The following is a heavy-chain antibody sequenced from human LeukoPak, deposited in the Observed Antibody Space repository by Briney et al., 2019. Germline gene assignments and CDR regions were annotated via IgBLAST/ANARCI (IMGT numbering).Heavy chain of an antibody. J-gene: IGHJ6*03. CDR3: ARGRRIAAAGPYYYMDV. Sequence: SETLSLACAVYGGSFSGYYWSWIRQPPGKGLEWIGEINHSGSTNYNPSLKSRVTISVDTSKNQFSLKLSSVTAADTAVYYCARGRRIAAAGPYYYMDVWGKGTTVTVSS. D-gene: IGHD6-13*01. CDR1: GGSFSGYY. CDR2: INHSGST. V-gene: IGHV4-34*01.